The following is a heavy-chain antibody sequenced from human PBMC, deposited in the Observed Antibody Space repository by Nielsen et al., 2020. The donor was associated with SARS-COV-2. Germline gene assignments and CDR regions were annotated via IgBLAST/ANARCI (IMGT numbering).Heavy chain of an antibody. CDR2: INHSGST. CDR3: ARGVSLGHSSNWYISGDWFDP. Sequence: WIRQPPGKGLEWIGEINHSGSTNYNPSLKSRGTISVDTSKNQFSLKLSSVTAADTAVYHCARGVSLGHSSNWYISGDWFDPWGQGTLVTVSS. J-gene: IGHJ5*02. V-gene: IGHV4-34*01. D-gene: IGHD6-13*01.